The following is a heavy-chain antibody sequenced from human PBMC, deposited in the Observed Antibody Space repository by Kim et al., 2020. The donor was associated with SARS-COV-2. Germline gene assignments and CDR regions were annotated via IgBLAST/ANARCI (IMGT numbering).Heavy chain of an antibody. CDR1: GFTFSDYW. CDR2: INSDGSST. J-gene: IGHJ3*02. D-gene: IGHD6-19*01. Sequence: GGSLRLSCAASGFTFSDYWMHWVRQAPGKGLVWVSRINSDGSSTSYADSVKGRFTMSRDNAKNTLSLQVNSLRAEDTAVYYCTKEMTVAGTSDAFDSWG. CDR3: TKEMTVAGTSDAFDS. V-gene: IGHV3-74*01.